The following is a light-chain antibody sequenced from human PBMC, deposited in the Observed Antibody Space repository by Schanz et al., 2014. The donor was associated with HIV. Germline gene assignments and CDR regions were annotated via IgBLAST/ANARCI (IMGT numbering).Light chain of an antibody. CDR2: DNT. CDR3: ATWDGSLQGRV. CDR1: SSNIGADFD. J-gene: IGLJ3*02. Sequence: QSVLAQPPSVSGAPGQRVTISCTGSSSNIGADFDVHWYQLLPGTAPKLLIFDNTNRPSGVPARFSGSKSGSSASLAISGLQAEDEADYYCATWDGSLQGRVFGGGTKLTVL. V-gene: IGLV1-40*01.